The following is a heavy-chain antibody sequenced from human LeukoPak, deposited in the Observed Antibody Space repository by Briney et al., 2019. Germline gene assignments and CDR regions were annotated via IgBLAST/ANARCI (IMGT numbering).Heavy chain of an antibody. D-gene: IGHD3-22*01. J-gene: IGHJ4*02. CDR1: GFTFSSYG. CDR2: ISYDGSNK. V-gene: IGHV3-30*18. Sequence: GGSLRLSCAASGFTFSSYGMHRVRQAPGKGLEWVAVISYDGSNKYYADSVKGRFTISRDNSKNTLYLQMNSLRAEDTAVYYCAKDAGYYDSSGYYDYWGQGTLVTASS. CDR3: AKDAGYYDSSGYYDY.